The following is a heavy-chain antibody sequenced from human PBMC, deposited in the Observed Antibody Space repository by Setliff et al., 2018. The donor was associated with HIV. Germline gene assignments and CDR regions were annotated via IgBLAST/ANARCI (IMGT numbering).Heavy chain of an antibody. Sequence: ASVKVSCKASGGTFGIYGISWVRQAPGQGLEWMGILNPSEGTTSFAQKFQGRVTMTRDTSTSTVYMDLSSLRADDTAVYYCVRGYRSAWNSWFDAWGQGTRVTVSS. V-gene: IGHV1-46*01. J-gene: IGHJ5*02. CDR2: LNPSEGTT. D-gene: IGHD6-19*01. CDR1: GGTFGIYG. CDR3: VRGYRSAWNSWFDA.